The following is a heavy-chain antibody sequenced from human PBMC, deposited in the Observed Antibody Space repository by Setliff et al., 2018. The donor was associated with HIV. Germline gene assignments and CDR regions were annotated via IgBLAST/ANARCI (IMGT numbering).Heavy chain of an antibody. CDR3: ARHPPRGYPKNWFDP. D-gene: IGHD3-16*02. CDR2: IYPIDSET. Sequence: LKISCKGFGYNFNTYWIAWVRQVPGKGLEWMGIIYPIDSETKYSPSFQGQVTISVDRSISTAYLQWNNLKASDSAIYYCARHPPRGYPKNWFDPWGQGTLVTV. CDR1: GYNFNTYW. V-gene: IGHV5-51*01. J-gene: IGHJ5*02.